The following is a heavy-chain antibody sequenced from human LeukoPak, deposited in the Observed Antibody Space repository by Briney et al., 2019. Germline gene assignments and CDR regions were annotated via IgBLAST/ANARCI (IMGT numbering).Heavy chain of an antibody. Sequence: GGSLGLSCVASGSSFSTTWMHWFRQTPGKGLVWVSRINSDGTGIIYADSVKGRFTISRDNAKNTLFLQMNSLRAEDTAVYYCARDHYYTVDYWGQGTLVTVSS. D-gene: IGHD1-26*01. CDR3: ARDHYYTVDY. CDR1: GSSFSTTW. CDR2: INSDGTGI. J-gene: IGHJ4*02. V-gene: IGHV3-74*01.